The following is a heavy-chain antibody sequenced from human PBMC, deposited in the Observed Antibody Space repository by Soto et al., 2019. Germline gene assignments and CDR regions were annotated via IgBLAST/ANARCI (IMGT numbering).Heavy chain of an antibody. D-gene: IGHD2-21*01. Sequence: GGSLRLSCAASGFTFSSYWMHWVRQAPGKGLVWVSRINSDGSSTSYADSVKGRFTISRDNAKNTLYLQMNSLRAEDTSVYYCAIFPHPKXHVTCLDYWRQGPLVTFSS. CDR3: AIFPHPKXHVTCLDY. J-gene: IGHJ4*02. V-gene: IGHV3-74*01. CDR2: INSDGSST. CDR1: GFTFSSYW.